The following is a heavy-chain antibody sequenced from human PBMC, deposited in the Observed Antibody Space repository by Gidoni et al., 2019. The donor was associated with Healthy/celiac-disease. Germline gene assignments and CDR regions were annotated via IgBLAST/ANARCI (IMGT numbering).Heavy chain of an antibody. CDR2: IKQDGSEK. D-gene: IGHD3-3*01. CDR1: GFTFSSYW. Sequence: EVQLVESGGGLVQPGGSLRLSCAASGFTFSSYWMRWVRQAPGKGLEWVANIKQDGSEKYYVDSVKGRFTISRDNAKNSLYLQMNSLRAEDTAVYYCAREGVDFWSGYYTTAGAYFDYWGQGTLVTVSS. V-gene: IGHV3-7*01. CDR3: AREGVDFWSGYYTTAGAYFDY. J-gene: IGHJ4*02.